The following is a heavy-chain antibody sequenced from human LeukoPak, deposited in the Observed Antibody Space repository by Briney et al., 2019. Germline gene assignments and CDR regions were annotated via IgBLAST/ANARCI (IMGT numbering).Heavy chain of an antibody. CDR3: AKDVYGSGTYYYGMDV. V-gene: IGHV3-23*01. CDR2: ISGSGARK. CDR1: GFTFSRYA. Sequence: QPGGSLRLSCAVSGFTFSRYAMSWVRQAPGKGLEWVSLISGSGARKFYGESVKGRFTISRDNSKNTLFLQMSSLRVEDTAIYYCAKDVYGSGTYYYGMDVWGQGTPVTVSS. J-gene: IGHJ6*02. D-gene: IGHD3-10*01.